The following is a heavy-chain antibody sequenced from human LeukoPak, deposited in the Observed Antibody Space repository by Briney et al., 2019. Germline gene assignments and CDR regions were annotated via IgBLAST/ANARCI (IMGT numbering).Heavy chain of an antibody. D-gene: IGHD2-2*02. V-gene: IGHV4-38-2*01. CDR1: GFTFSDYY. J-gene: IGHJ5*02. Sequence: GSLRLPCAASGFTFSDYYMSWIRQPPGKGLEWIGSIYYSGSTYYNPSLKSRVTISVDTSKNQFSLKLSSVTAADTAVYYCARGDIVVVPAAVLNWFDPWGQGTLVTVSS. CDR2: IYYSGST. CDR3: ARGDIVVVPAAVLNWFDP.